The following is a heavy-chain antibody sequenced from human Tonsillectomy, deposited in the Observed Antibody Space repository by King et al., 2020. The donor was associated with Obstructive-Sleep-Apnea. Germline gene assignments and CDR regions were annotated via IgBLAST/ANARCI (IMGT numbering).Heavy chain of an antibody. CDR2: ISSSSSYI. J-gene: IGHJ4*02. CDR3: ARDSSYTATFDY. Sequence: VQLVESGGGLVKPGGSLRLSCAASGFTFSSYSMNWVRPAPGKGLEWVSSISSSSSYIYYADSVKGRFTISRDNAKNSLYLQMNSLRAEDTAVYYCARDSSYTATFDYWGQGTLVTVSS. CDR1: GFTFSSYS. D-gene: IGHD5-18*01. V-gene: IGHV3-21*01.